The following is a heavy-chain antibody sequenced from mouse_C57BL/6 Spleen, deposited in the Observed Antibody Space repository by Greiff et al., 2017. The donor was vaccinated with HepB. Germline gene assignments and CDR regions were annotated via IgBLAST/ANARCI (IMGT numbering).Heavy chain of an antibody. D-gene: IGHD1-1*01. CDR1: GYTFTSYW. Sequence: QVQLQQSGAELVKRGASVKLSCKASGYTFTSYWMHWVKQRPGRGLEWIGRIDTNSGGNKYNEKLKSKATLTVDKPSSTAYMQLSSLTSDDSAVYYCARAQITTVVPPFDYWGPGTTLTVSS. CDR2: IDTNSGGN. J-gene: IGHJ2*01. CDR3: ARAQITTVVPPFDY. V-gene: IGHV1-72*01.